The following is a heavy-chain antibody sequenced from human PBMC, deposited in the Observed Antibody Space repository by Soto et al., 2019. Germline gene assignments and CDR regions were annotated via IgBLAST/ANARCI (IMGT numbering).Heavy chain of an antibody. V-gene: IGHV3-53*01. D-gene: IGHD3-3*01. CDR2: IYSGGST. CDR1: GFTVSSNY. Sequence: EVQLVESGGGLIQPGGSLRLSCAASGFTVSSNYMSWVRQAPGQGLEWVSVIYSGGSTYYADSVKGRFTISRDNSKNTLYLQMNSLRAEDTAVYYCARGFDDFWGGSDYWGQGTLVTVSS. CDR3: ARGFDDFWGGSDY. J-gene: IGHJ4*02.